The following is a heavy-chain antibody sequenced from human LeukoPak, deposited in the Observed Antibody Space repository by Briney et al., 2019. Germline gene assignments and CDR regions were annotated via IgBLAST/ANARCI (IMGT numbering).Heavy chain of an antibody. V-gene: IGHV4-59*01. J-gene: IGHJ4*02. CDR2: IFYSGSS. D-gene: IGHD6-25*01. CDR1: GDSLNSYY. Sequence: SETLSLXCTVSGDSLNSYYWSWIRQPPGEGLQWIGYIFYSGSSNYNASLRSRVAISVDTSKNQFSLKLTSVTAADTAVYYCAGRAARFFDYWGQGTLVTVSS. CDR3: AGRAARFFDY.